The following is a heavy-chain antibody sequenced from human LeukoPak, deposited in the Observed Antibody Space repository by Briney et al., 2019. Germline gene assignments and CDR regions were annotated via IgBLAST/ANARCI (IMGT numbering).Heavy chain of an antibody. CDR3: AREYCSGGSCYHDY. D-gene: IGHD2-15*01. CDR1: GFTFSSYW. CDR2: IKQDGSEK. V-gene: IGHV3-7*01. J-gene: IGHJ4*02. Sequence: GGSRRLSCAASGFTFSSYWMSWVRQAPGKGLEWVANIKQDGSEKYYVDSVKGRFTISRDNAKNSLYLQMNSLRAEDTAVYYCAREYCSGGSCYHDYWGQGTLVTVSS.